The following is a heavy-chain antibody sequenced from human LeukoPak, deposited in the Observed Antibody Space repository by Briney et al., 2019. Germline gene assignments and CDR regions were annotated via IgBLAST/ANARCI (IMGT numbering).Heavy chain of an antibody. V-gene: IGHV3-7*01. CDR3: ARVVPPLYYFDY. J-gene: IGHJ4*02. Sequence: PGGSLRLSCTASGFTFSDYWMSWVRQAPGKGLEWVASIKHGGTETYYVDSVKGRFTISRDNAKNSLYLQMKTLSAEDTAVYFCARVVPPLYYFDYWGKGTLVTVSS. CDR1: GFTFSDYW. CDR2: IKHGGTET. D-gene: IGHD3-10*01.